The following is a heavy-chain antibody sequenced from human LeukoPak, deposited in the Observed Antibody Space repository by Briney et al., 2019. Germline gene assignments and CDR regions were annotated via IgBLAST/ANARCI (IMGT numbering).Heavy chain of an antibody. Sequence: PGGSLRLSCAASGFKFSNHWMHWVRQSPGKGLVWVARINNGGSDTSHADSVEGRFTISRDNAENTLYLQMNSLRVEDTAMYFCARNNWGIDDWGQGTLVTVSS. CDR1: GFKFSNHW. CDR3: ARNNWGIDD. J-gene: IGHJ4*02. D-gene: IGHD7-27*01. V-gene: IGHV3-74*01. CDR2: INNGGSDT.